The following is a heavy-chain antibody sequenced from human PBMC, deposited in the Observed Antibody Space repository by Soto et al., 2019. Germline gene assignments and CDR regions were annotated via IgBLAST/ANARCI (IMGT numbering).Heavy chain of an antibody. D-gene: IGHD3-3*01. Sequence: QVQLVESGGGVVQPGRSLRLSCAASGFTFSSYGMHWVRQAPGKGLEWVAVIWYDGSKKYYADSVKGRFTISRDNSKNTLYLQMNSLRAEDTAVYYCARDGAVFGVVNHYPAGWGQGTMVTVSS. CDR3: ARDGAVFGVVNHYPAG. CDR1: GFTFSSYG. CDR2: IWYDGSKK. J-gene: IGHJ3*01. V-gene: IGHV3-33*01.